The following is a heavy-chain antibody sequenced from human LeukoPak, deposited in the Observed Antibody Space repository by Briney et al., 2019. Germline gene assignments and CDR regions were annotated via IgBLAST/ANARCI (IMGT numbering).Heavy chain of an antibody. D-gene: IGHD1-26*01. V-gene: IGHV4-38-2*02. J-gene: IGHJ5*02. CDR2: IRYSGST. Sequence: SETLSLTCAVYGGSFSGYYWGWIRQPPGKGLEWIGSIRYSGSTYYNPSLKSRVTISEDTSKNQFSLKLSSVTAADTAVYYCAREVRSAWASFDPWGQGTLVTVSS. CDR1: GGSFSGYY. CDR3: AREVRSAWASFDP.